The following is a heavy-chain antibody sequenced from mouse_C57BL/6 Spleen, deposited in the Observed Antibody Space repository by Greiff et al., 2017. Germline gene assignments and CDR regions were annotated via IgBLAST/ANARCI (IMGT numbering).Heavy chain of an antibody. V-gene: IGHV1-85*01. J-gene: IGHJ4*01. CDR2: IDPRDGST. CDR1: GYTFTSYD. Sequence: QVHVKQSGPELVKPGASVKLSCKASGYTFTSYDINWVKQRPGQGLEWIGWIDPRDGSTKYNEKFKGKATLTVDTSSSTAYMELHSLTTEDSAVYFGAKSGTTKDGMDDMDYWGQGTSVTVSS. D-gene: IGHD1-3*01. CDR3: AKSGTTKDGMDDMDY.